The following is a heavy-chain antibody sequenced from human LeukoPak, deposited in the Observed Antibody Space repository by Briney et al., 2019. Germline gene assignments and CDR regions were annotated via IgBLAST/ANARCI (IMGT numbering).Heavy chain of an antibody. CDR3: ARAFLGGDY. J-gene: IGHJ4*02. V-gene: IGHV3-74*01. D-gene: IGHD3-3*02. CDR1: GFTFSSYW. CDR2: INSDGGST. Sequence: GGSLRLSCAASGFTFSSYWMHWVRQAPGKGLFWVSRINSDGGSTTYADSVKGRFTISRDNAKNTLYLQMNSLRVEDTAVYYCARAFLGGDYWGQGTLVTVSS.